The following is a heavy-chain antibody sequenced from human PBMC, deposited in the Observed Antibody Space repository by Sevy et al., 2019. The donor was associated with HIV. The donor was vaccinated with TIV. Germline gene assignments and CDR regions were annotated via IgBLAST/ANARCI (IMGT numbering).Heavy chain of an antibody. CDR1: GGTFSSYG. D-gene: IGHD6-19*01. V-gene: IGHV1-69*13. CDR3: ARGGGNGWYYFDY. Sequence: ASVKVSCKASGGTFSSYGISWVRQAPGQGLEWMGGVIPIMGTVNYAQKFQGRVTITADESTKTAYMELSSLRSEDTAVYYCARGGGNGWYYFDYWGQETLVTVSS. CDR2: VIPIMGTV. J-gene: IGHJ4*02.